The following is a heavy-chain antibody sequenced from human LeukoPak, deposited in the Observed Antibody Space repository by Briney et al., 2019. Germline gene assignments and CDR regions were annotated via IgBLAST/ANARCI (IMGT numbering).Heavy chain of an antibody. CDR3: ARGRTYCSGGSCYSLRDFGFDY. V-gene: IGHV4-34*01. D-gene: IGHD2-15*01. CDR1: GGSFSGYY. CDR2: INHSGST. J-gene: IGHJ4*02. Sequence: SETLSLTCAVYGGSFSGYYWSWIRQPPGKGLEWIGEINHSGSTNYNPSLKSRVTISVDTSKNQFSLKLSSVTAADTAVYYCARGRTYCSGGSCYSLRDFGFDYWGQGTLVTVSS.